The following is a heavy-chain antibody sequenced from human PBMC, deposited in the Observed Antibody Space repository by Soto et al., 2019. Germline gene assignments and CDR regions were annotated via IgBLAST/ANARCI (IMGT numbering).Heavy chain of an antibody. V-gene: IGHV3-30*18. CDR3: AKGSTAMTYFDY. CDR2: ISYDGSNK. J-gene: IGHJ4*02. Sequence: QVQLLESGGGVVQPGRSLRLSCAASGFTFSSYGMHWVRQAPGKGLEWVAVISYDGSNKYYADSVKGRFTISRDNSKNTLYLTMNSLRAEDTALYYCAKGSTAMTYFDYWGQGTLVTVSS. D-gene: IGHD5-18*01. CDR1: GFTFSSYG.